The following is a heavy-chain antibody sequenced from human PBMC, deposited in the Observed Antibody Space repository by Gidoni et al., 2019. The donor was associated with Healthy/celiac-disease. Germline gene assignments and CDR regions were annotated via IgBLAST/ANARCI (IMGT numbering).Heavy chain of an antibody. CDR2: ISSSSSYI. V-gene: IGHV3-21*01. CDR3: ATSKVYSSGSMY. Sequence: EVQLVESGGGLVKPGGSLRLSCAASGCTFSSYSMNWVRQAPGKGLEWVSSISSSSSYIYYADSVKGRFTISRDNAKNSLYLQMNSLRAEDTAVYYCATSKVYSSGSMYWGQGTLVTVSS. D-gene: IGHD6-19*01. CDR1: GCTFSSYS. J-gene: IGHJ4*02.